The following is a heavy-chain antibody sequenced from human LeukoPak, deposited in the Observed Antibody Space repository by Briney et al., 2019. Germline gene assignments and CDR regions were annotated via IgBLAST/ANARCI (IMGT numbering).Heavy chain of an antibody. J-gene: IGHJ1*01. Sequence: GGSLRLSCAASVFTFSSYSINWLRQSPGKGLEWVSYISSSRSTIYYADSVKGLFTISRDNAKNTVSLQMNSLRAEDTGVYYCARAPSEIGGYYPEYFRHWGQGTLVTVSS. CDR2: ISSSRSTI. D-gene: IGHD3-22*01. CDR3: ARAPSEIGGYYPEYFRH. CDR1: VFTFSSYS. V-gene: IGHV3-48*04.